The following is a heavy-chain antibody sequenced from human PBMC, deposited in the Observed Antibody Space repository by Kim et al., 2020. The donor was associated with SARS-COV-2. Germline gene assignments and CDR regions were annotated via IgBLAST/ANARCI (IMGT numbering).Heavy chain of an antibody. D-gene: IGHD2-21*02. J-gene: IGHJ5*02. Sequence: SETLSLTCTVSGGSISSSSYYWGWIRQPPGKGLEWIGSIYYSGSTYYNPSLKSRVTISVDTSKNQFSLKLSSVTAADTAVYYCARVQNVVVTFNWFDPWGQGTLVTVSS. V-gene: IGHV4-39*07. CDR2: IYYSGST. CDR1: GGSISSSSYY. CDR3: ARVQNVVVTFNWFDP.